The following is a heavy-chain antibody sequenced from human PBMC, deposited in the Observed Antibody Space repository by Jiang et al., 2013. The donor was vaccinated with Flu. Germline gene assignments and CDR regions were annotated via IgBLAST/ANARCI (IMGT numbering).Heavy chain of an antibody. D-gene: IGHD3-22*01. CDR2: ISGGGDGT. CDR1: GFTFGSYA. CDR3: AKLMDYFDSGGAFDI. J-gene: IGHJ3*02. V-gene: IGHV3-23*01. Sequence: RLSCAASGFTFGSYAMSWVRQIPGKGLEWVSSISGGGDGTYYADSVQGRFTISRDNSKNTLYLQMNSLRAEDAAVYYCAKLMDYFDSGGAFDIWGQGTMVTVSS.